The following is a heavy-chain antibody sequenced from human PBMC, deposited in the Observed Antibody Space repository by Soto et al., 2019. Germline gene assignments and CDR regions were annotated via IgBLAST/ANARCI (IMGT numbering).Heavy chain of an antibody. D-gene: IGHD4-4*01. CDR2: ISYDGSNK. CDR3: AKDQYSNYWLEGYYYGMDV. Sequence: GGSLRLSCAASGFTFSSYGMHWVRQAPGKGLEWVAVISYDGSNKYYADSVKGRFTISRDNSKNTLYLQMNSLRAEDTAVYYCAKDQYSNYWLEGYYYGMDVWGQGTTVTVSS. V-gene: IGHV3-30*18. CDR1: GFTFSSYG. J-gene: IGHJ6*02.